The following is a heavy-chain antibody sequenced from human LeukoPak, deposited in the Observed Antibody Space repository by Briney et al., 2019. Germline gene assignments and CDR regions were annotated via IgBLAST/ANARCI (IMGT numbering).Heavy chain of an antibody. CDR3: ARGGSATYWCDY. Sequence: QPGGSLRLSCAASGFTFSNYWMSWVRQAPGKGLEWVANIKQDGSEKYYVDSVKGRFTISRDNAKNSLYLQMNSLRAEDTAVYYCARGGSATYWCDYWGQGTLVTVSS. CDR1: GFTFSNYW. D-gene: IGHD3-10*01. J-gene: IGHJ4*02. CDR2: IKQDGSEK. V-gene: IGHV3-7*04.